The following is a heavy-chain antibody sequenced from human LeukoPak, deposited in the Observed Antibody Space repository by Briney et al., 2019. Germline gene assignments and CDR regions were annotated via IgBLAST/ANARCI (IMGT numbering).Heavy chain of an antibody. CDR2: IYPGDSDT. D-gene: IGHD6-19*01. CDR1: GYSFTSYW. J-gene: IGHJ3*02. CDR3: ASSIAVASDAFDI. Sequence: GESLKISCKGSGYSFTSYWIGWVRQMPGKGLEWMGIIYPGDSDTRYSPSFQGQVTISADKSISTAYLQWSSLKASDTAMYYCASSIAVASDAFDIWGQGTMATVSS. V-gene: IGHV5-51*01.